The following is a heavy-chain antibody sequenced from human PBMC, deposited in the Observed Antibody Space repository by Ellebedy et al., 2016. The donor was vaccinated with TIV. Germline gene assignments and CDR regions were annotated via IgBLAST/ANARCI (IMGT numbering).Heavy chain of an antibody. CDR3: AKKGSVGATRSFDY. D-gene: IGHD1-26*01. CDR1: GFTFSSYA. V-gene: IGHV3-23*01. CDR2: ISGSGGST. Sequence: GESLKISXAASGFTFSSYAMSWVRQAPGKGLEWVSAISGSGGSTYYADSVKGRFTISRDNSKNTLYLQMNSLRAEDTAVYYCAKKGSVGATRSFDYWGQGTLVTVSS. J-gene: IGHJ4*02.